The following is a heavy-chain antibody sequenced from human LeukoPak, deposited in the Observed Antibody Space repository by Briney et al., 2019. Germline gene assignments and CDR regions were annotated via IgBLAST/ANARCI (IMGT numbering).Heavy chain of an antibody. J-gene: IGHJ4*02. V-gene: IGHV3-30*18. CDR2: ISYDGSNK. CDR1: GFTFSSYG. D-gene: IGHD6-13*01. Sequence: PGGSLRLSCAASGFTFSSYGMHWVRQALGKGLEWVAVISYDGSNKYYADSVKGRFTISRDNSQTTLYLQMNSLRAEDTAVYYCAKAPYRSSWYYFDYWGQGTLVTVSS. CDR3: AKAPYRSSWYYFDY.